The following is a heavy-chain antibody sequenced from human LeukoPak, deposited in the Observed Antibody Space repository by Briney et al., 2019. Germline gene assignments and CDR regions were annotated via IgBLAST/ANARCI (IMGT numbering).Heavy chain of an antibody. V-gene: IGHV3-30*18. D-gene: IGHD2-8*01. Sequence: GGSLRLSYAASGFTSSSYGMHWVRQAPGKGLEWVAVMSFDGSHTYYADSVKGRFTISRDNSKNTLYLQMNSLRAEDTAVYYCAKERVEWRYFDYWGQGTLVTVSS. CDR2: MSFDGSHT. J-gene: IGHJ4*02. CDR3: AKERVEWRYFDY. CDR1: GFTSSSYG.